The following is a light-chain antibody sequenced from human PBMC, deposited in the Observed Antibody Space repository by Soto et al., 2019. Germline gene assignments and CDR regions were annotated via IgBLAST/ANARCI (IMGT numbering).Light chain of an antibody. CDR2: GAS. J-gene: IGKJ1*01. Sequence: EIVLTQSPGTLSLSPGERATLSCRASQSVSSSYLAWYQQKPGQAPRLLIYGASSRATGIPDRFSGSVSGTDFTLTIIRLEPGDFALYYCPPFGQGTKVEIK. CDR3: PP. CDR1: QSVSSSY. V-gene: IGKV3-20*01.